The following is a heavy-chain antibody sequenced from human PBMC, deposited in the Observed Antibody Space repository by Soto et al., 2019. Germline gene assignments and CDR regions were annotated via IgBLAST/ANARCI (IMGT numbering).Heavy chain of an antibody. J-gene: IGHJ4*02. V-gene: IGHV4-39*01. CDR1: GGSISSSSYY. CDR3: ARQQQQLVPFSY. D-gene: IGHD6-13*01. CDR2: IYYSGST. Sequence: QLQLQESGPGLVKPSETLSLTCTVSGGSISSSSYYWGWIRQPPGKGLEWIGSIYYSGSTYYNPSLKSRVTISVDTSKNQFSLKLSSVTAADTAVYHCARQQQQLVPFSYWGQGTLVTVSS.